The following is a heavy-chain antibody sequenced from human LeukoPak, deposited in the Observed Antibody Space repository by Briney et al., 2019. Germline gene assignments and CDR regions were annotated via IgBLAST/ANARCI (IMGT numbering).Heavy chain of an antibody. D-gene: IGHD3-22*01. CDR1: GFTFSSYS. Sequence: PGGSLRLSCAASGFTFSSYSMNWVRQAPGKGLEWISYISSSGSNIYYADSVKGRFSISRDNAKNSLYLQMNSLRAEDTAVYYCATDLRYYDSSGPVNFASWGQGTLVTVSS. CDR3: ATDLRYYDSSGPVNFAS. J-gene: IGHJ5*01. V-gene: IGHV3-48*01. CDR2: ISSSGSNI.